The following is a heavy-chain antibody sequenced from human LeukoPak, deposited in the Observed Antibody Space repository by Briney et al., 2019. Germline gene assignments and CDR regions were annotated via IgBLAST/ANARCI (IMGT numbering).Heavy chain of an antibody. CDR3: ARRPRGVIIKSWFDP. CDR1: GGSISTYF. J-gene: IGHJ5*02. CDR2: IYYSGST. Sequence: PSETLSLTCTVSGGSISTYFWSWIRQPPGKGLEWIGYIYYSGSTNYNPSLKSRVTISLDTSKNQFSLKLSSATAADTAVYYCARRPRGVIIKSWFDPWGQGTLVTVSS. V-gene: IGHV4-59*12. D-gene: IGHD3-10*01.